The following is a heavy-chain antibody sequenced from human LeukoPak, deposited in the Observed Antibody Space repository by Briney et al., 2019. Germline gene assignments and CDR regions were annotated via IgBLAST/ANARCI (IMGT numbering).Heavy chain of an antibody. V-gene: IGHV3-30*04. D-gene: IGHD3-3*01. CDR1: GFTFSSYA. CDR3: ARDLYDFWSGYYDPPYYYYYYMDV. J-gene: IGHJ6*03. Sequence: AGGSLRPSCAASGFTFSSYAMHWVRQAPGKGLEWVAVISYDGSNKYYADSVKGRFTISRDNSKNTLYLQMNSLRAEDMAVYYCARDLYDFWSGYYDPPYYYYYYMDVWGKGTTVTVSS. CDR2: ISYDGSNK.